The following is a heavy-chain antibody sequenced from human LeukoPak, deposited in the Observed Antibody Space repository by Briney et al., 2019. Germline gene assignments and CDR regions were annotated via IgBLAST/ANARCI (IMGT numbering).Heavy chain of an antibody. D-gene: IGHD3-10*01. CDR2: INPNSGGT. V-gene: IGHV1-2*02. Sequence: GASVRVSCKASGYTFTGYYMHWVRQAPGQGLEWMGWINPNSGGTNYAQKFQGRVTMTRDTSISTAYMELSRLRSDDTALYYCARDQPSTRITMLRGVMYYFDYWGQGTLVTVSS. J-gene: IGHJ4*02. CDR3: ARDQPSTRITMLRGVMYYFDY. CDR1: GYTFTGYY.